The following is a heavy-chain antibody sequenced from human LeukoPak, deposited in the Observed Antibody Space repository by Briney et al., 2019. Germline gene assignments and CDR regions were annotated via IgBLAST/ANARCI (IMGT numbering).Heavy chain of an antibody. J-gene: IGHJ3*02. CDR3: ASDGLSGSYPDAFDI. V-gene: IGHV4-30-2*01. CDR2: IYHSGST. CDR1: GGSISSGGYY. Sequence: PSETLSLTCTVSGGSISSGGYYWSWIRQPPGKGLEWIGYIYHSGSTYYNPSLKSRVTISVDRSKNQFSLKLSSVTAADTAVYYCASDGLSGSYPDAFDIWGQGTMVTVSS. D-gene: IGHD1-26*01.